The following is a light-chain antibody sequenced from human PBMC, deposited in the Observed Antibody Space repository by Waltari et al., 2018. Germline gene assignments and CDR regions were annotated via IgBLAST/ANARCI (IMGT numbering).Light chain of an antibody. V-gene: IGKV3-15*01. CDR1: QSVSSN. CDR3: QQYNRWPPIT. Sequence: EIVMTQSPATMSVSPGETATISCRASQSVSSNVAWYQKKPGQAPRLLIYDASTRATSIPAKFRGSGSGTEFTLTISSLQSEDFAVSYCQQYNRWPPITFGHGTRLEIK. J-gene: IGKJ5*01. CDR2: DAS.